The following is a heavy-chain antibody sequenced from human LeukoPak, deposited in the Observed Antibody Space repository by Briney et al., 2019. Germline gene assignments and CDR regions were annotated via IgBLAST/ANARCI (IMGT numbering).Heavy chain of an antibody. CDR1: GGSISSSSYY. D-gene: IGHD3-22*01. V-gene: IGHV4-39*07. CDR3: ARAEAYYYDSSGYWNWFDP. J-gene: IGHJ5*02. Sequence: SETLSLTCTVSGGSISSSSYYWGWIRQPPGKGLEWIGSIYYSGSTYYNPSLKSRVTISVDTSKNQFSLKLSSVTAADTAVYYCARAEAYYYDSSGYWNWFDPWGQGTLVTVSS. CDR2: IYYSGST.